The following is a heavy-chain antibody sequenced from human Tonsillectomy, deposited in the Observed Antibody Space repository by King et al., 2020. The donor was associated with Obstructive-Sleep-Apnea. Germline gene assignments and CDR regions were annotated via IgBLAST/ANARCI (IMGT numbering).Heavy chain of an antibody. CDR3: AKGNNQRDFGVVIELYGMDV. Sequence: VQLVESGGGVVQPGRSLRLSCAASGFTFSSYGMHWVRQAPGKGLEWVAFIRYDGSNKYYADSVKGRFTISRDNSKNTLYLQMNSLRAEDTGVYYCAKGNNQRDFGVVIELYGMDVWGQGTTVTVSS. D-gene: IGHD3-3*01. CDR2: IRYDGSNK. J-gene: IGHJ6*02. CDR1: GFTFSSYG. V-gene: IGHV3-30*02.